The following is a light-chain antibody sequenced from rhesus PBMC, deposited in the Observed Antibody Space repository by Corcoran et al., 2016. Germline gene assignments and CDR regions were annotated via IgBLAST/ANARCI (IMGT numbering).Light chain of an antibody. CDR2: EAS. CDR3: QHYYSPPYN. CDR1: QGITND. Sequence: DIQMTQSPSSLSASVGDRVTITCRASQGITNDLAWYQQRPGETPKLLIYEASSLQSGIPSRFRGSGSGTDFTLTISSLHSEDFATYYCQHYYSPPYNFGQGTKVEI. J-gene: IGKJ2*01. V-gene: IGKV1-21*01.